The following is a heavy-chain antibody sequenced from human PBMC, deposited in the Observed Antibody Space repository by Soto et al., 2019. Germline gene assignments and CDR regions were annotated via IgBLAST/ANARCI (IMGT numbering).Heavy chain of an antibody. CDR1: GFTFSSYA. J-gene: IGHJ4*02. D-gene: IGHD3-22*01. Sequence: GGSLRLSCAASGFTFSSYAMHWVRQAPGKGLEWVAVISYDGSNKYYADSVKGRFTISRDNSKNTLYLQMNSLRAEDTAVYYCARATLYGGYYSFDYWGQGTLVTVSS. V-gene: IGHV3-30-3*01. CDR3: ARATLYGGYYSFDY. CDR2: ISYDGSNK.